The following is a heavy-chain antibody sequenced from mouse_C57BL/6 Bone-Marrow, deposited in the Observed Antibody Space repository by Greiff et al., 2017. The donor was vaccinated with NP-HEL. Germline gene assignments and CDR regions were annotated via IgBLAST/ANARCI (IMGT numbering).Heavy chain of an antibody. CDR3: ARGAYYGSSYRFAY. CDR1: GYTFTSYG. V-gene: IGHV1-81*01. CDR2: IYPRSGNT. D-gene: IGHD1-1*01. J-gene: IGHJ3*01. Sequence: QVQLQHSGAELARPGASVKLSCKASGYTFTSYGISWVKQRTGQGLEWIGEIYPRSGNTYYNEKFKGKATLTADKSSSTAYMELRSLTSEDSAVYFCARGAYYGSSYRFAYWGQGTLVTVSA.